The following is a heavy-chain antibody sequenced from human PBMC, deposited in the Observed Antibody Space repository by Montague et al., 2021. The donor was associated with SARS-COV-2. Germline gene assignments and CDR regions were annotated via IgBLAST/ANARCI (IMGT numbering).Heavy chain of an antibody. V-gene: IGHV6-1*01. Sequence: CAISGDSVSSNSAACNWNKQSPSRGLEWLGRTYYRSKWYYEYAVSLKSRITINPDTSKSQFSLQVKSMTPEDTAVYYCALAVAGRGGYDYWGQGTLVTVSS. CDR1: GDSVSSNSAA. J-gene: IGHJ4*02. CDR3: ALAVAGRGGYDY. CDR2: TYYRSKWYY. D-gene: IGHD6-19*01.